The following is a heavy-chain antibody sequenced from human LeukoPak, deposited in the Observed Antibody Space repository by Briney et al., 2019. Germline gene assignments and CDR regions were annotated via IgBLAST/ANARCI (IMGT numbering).Heavy chain of an antibody. CDR2: INWNGGST. CDR1: GFTFDDYG. J-gene: IGHJ6*03. CDR3: AREAAYCSGGSCRYYYMDV. V-gene: IGHV3-20*04. Sequence: GGSLRLSCAASGFTFDDYGMSWVRQAPGKGLEWVSGINWNGGSTGYADSVKGRFTISRDNAKNSLYLQMNSLRAEDTAVYFCAREAAYCSGGSCRYYYMDVWGKGTTVTVS. D-gene: IGHD2-15*01.